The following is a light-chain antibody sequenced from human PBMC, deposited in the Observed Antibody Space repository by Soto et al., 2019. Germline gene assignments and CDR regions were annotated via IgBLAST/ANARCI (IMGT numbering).Light chain of an antibody. CDR1: SSDVGNYDL. V-gene: IGLV2-23*01. CDR2: EAT. CDR3: CSYAGSNSWV. J-gene: IGLJ3*02. Sequence: QSALTQPASVSGSPGQSITLSCTGTSSDVGNYDLVSWYQHHPGEAPKLMIYEATRRPSGISDRFSGSKSGNTASLTISGLQAEDEAHYYCCSYAGSNSWVFGGGTKLTVL.